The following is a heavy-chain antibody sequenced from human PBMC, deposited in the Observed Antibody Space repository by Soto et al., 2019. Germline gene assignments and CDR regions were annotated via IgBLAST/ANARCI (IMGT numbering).Heavy chain of an antibody. D-gene: IGHD1-26*01. Sequence: EVQLVESGGGLVQPGGSLRLSCADSGISFSDYWMTWVRQAPGKGLEWVASIKQDGSEKSYVDSVEGRFTISRDNAKNSLYLQMDSLRVGDTAVYYCARGGVYRTSSLPRFYYYAMDVWGQGTTVTVSS. CDR1: GISFSDYW. J-gene: IGHJ6*02. CDR3: ARGGVYRTSSLPRFYYYAMDV. CDR2: IKQDGSEK. V-gene: IGHV3-7*01.